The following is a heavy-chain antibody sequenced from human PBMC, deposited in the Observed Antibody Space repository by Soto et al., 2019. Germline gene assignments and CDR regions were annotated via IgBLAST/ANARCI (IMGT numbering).Heavy chain of an antibody. V-gene: IGHV4-31*03. CDR2: IYYSGST. CDR3: ARGRTSSPTPGDY. Sequence: QVQLQESGPGLVKPSQTLSLTCTVSGGSISSGGYYWSWIRQHPGKGLEWIGYIYYSGSTYYNPSLQSRVTISVDTSRSQFSLKLSSVPAADTAVYYCARGRTSSPTPGDYWGQGTLVTVSS. CDR1: GGSISSGGYY. D-gene: IGHD2-2*01. J-gene: IGHJ4*02.